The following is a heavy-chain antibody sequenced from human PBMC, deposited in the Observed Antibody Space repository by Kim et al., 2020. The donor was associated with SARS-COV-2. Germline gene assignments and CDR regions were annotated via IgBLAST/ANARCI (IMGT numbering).Heavy chain of an antibody. V-gene: IGHV3-74*03. CDR2: INSGVTDI. CDR3: ATGGLNGHEN. CDR1: GFPFNTYW. J-gene: IGHJ1*01. D-gene: IGHD3-10*01. Sequence: GGSLRLSCVTSGFPFNTYWMHWVRQAPGKGLAWLSHINSGVTDIKYADSVKGRFTISRDNAKGTLYLQMNSLRAEDTAVYYCATGGLNGHENWGQGNQFT.